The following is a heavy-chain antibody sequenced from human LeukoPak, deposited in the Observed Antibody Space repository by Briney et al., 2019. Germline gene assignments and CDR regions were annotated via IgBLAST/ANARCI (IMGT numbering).Heavy chain of an antibody. Sequence: ASVKVSCKASGYTFTSYYMHWVRQAPGQGLEWMGIINPSGGSTSYAQKFQGRVTMTRDTSTSTVYMELSSLRSEDTAVYDCARDGVVVPAAMREEKYYYYYGMDVWGKGTTVTVSS. J-gene: IGHJ6*04. D-gene: IGHD2-2*01. CDR1: GYTFTSYY. V-gene: IGHV1-46*01. CDR2: INPSGGST. CDR3: ARDGVVVPAAMREEKYYYYYGMDV.